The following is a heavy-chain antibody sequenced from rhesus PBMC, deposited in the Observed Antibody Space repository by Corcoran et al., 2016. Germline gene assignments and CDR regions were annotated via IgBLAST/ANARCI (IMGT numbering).Heavy chain of an antibody. CDR1: GYTFTSYY. V-gene: IGHV1-1*01. J-gene: IGHJ4*01. CDR3: TRVCYYSRNFDF. Sequence: QVQLVQSGAEIKQPGASVKLYCKASGYTFTSYYMHWVRQAPGQGLEGKGLISPYNCDNRYPHNFPCGVTIPTDTSTTTGYIELSSLLSKDTALYYFTRVCYYSRNFDFWVPGFLVTGSS. CDR2: ISPYNCDN. D-gene: IGHD3-16*01.